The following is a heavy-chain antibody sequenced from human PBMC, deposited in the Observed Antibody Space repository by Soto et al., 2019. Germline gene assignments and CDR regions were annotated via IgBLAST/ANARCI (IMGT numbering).Heavy chain of an antibody. CDR2: INWNAGNS. Sequence: EVQLVESGGSVVRPGGSLRLSCTASGFTFDDYGMAWVRQVPGKGLEWVSGINWNAGNSGYADSVKGRFTISRDNVRNTLFLQTNSLRAGDTALYDCARALRGHDHYFDSWGQGTLVSVST. D-gene: IGHD5-12*01. J-gene: IGHJ4*02. CDR3: ARALRGHDHYFDS. CDR1: GFTFDDYG. V-gene: IGHV3-20*01.